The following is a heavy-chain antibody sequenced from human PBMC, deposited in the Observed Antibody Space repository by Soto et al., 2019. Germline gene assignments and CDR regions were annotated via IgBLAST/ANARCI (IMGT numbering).Heavy chain of an antibody. V-gene: IGHV3-23*01. D-gene: IGHD6-13*01. CDR1: GFTLNNYG. J-gene: IGHJ4*02. CDR2: ISPNGQGI. Sequence: EVQLLESGGGLVQPGGSLRLSCAASGFTLNNYGMSWVRQAPGKGLEWVSAISPNGQGIYYADSVKGRFIISKDNSKNTVFLHMDSLTADDTAVYYCAKDRGYPQDYFHYWGQGTLVTVSS. CDR3: AKDRGYPQDYFHY.